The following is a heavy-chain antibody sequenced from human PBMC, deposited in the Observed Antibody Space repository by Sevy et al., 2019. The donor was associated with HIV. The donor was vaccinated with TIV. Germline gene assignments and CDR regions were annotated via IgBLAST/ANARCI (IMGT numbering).Heavy chain of an antibody. CDR1: GFTFSYSG. CDR3: AKNTAAVGTGGFDY. V-gene: IGHV3-30*02. D-gene: IGHD6-13*01. CDR2: IQYDGNNK. Sequence: GGSLRLSCAASGFTFSYSGMHWVRQAPGQGLEWVTFIQYDGNNKYYADSVKGRFTISRDNSKNTLYLQMNSLRSDDTAVYYCAKNTAAVGTGGFDYWGHGSLVTVSS. J-gene: IGHJ4*01.